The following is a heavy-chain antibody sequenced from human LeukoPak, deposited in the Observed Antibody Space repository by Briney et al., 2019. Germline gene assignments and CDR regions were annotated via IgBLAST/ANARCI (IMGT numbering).Heavy chain of an antibody. D-gene: IGHD1-26*01. CDR2: ISAYNGKT. CDR3: ARMGVGDCKYYYYGMDV. J-gene: IGHJ6*02. CDR1: GYTFTSYG. Sequence: ASVKVSCKASGYTFTSYGISWVRQAPGQGLEWMGWISAYNGKTNYAQKPQGRVTMTTDTSTSTAYMELRSLRSDDTAVYYCARMGVGDCKYYYYGMDVWGQGTTVTVSS. V-gene: IGHV1-18*01.